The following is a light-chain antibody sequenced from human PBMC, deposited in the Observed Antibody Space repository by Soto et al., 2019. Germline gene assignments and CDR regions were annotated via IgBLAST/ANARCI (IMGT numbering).Light chain of an antibody. CDR1: QSVSSSY. J-gene: IGKJ1*01. Sequence: EIVLTQSPGTLSLSPGERATLSCRASQSVSSSYLAWYQQKPGQAPRLLIYGASSRATGIPDRFSGSGSGTDFTLTISSLEPEDFAVYYCQQYGSSPLWGTFGQGTKVEIK. CDR2: GAS. CDR3: QQYGSSPLWGT. V-gene: IGKV3-20*01.